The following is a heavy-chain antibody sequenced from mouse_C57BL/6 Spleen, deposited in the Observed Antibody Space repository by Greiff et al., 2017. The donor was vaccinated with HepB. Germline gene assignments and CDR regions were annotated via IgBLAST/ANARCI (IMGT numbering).Heavy chain of an antibody. V-gene: IGHV1-53*01. CDR2: INPSNGGT. D-gene: IGHD1-1*01. Sequence: QVQLQQPGTELVKPGASVKLSCKASGYTFTSYWMHWVKQRPGQGLEWIGNINPSNGGTNYNEKFKSKATLTVDKSSSTAYMQLCSLTSEDSAIYYCARRDTTVVGGWYFDVWGTGTTVTVSS. CDR3: ARRDTTVVGGWYFDV. CDR1: GYTFTSYW. J-gene: IGHJ1*03.